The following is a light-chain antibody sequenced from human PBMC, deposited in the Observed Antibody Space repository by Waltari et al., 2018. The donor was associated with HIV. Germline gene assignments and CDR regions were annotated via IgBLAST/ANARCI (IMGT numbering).Light chain of an antibody. J-gene: IGLJ1*01. V-gene: IGLV1-47*01. Sequence: QSVLTQPPSASGTPGQRVTISCSGSSFNIGSNFVYWYQQLPGAAPQLLIYRNNQRPSGVPDRVSGSKSGTSASLAISGLRSEDEADYYCAAWDDSLSGFYVVGTGTKVTVL. CDR1: SFNIGSNF. CDR2: RNN. CDR3: AAWDDSLSGFYV.